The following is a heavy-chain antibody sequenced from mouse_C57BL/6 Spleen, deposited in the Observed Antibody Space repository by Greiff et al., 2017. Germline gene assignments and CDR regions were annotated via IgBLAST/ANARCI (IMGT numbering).Heavy chain of an antibody. CDR3: ARGDYAMDY. Sequence: LVESGASVKIPCKASGYTFTDYNMDWVKQSHGKSLEWIGDINPNNGGTIYNQKFKGKATLTVDKSSSTAYMELRSLTSEDTAVYYCARGDYAMDYWGQGTSVTVSS. J-gene: IGHJ4*01. CDR1: GYTFTDYN. CDR2: INPNNGGT. V-gene: IGHV1-18*01.